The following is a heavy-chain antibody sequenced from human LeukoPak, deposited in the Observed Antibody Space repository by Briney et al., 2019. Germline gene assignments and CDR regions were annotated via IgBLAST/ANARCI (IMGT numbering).Heavy chain of an antibody. J-gene: IGHJ4*02. CDR3: AKGTLTFGGVIVQPFDY. Sequence: GGSLRLSCAASGFTFSSYSMNWVRQAPGKGLEWVSAISGSGGSTYYADSVKGRFTISRDNSKNTLYLQMNSLRAEDTAVYYCAKGTLTFGGVIVQPFDYWGQGTLVTVSS. D-gene: IGHD3-16*02. CDR1: GFTFSSYS. V-gene: IGHV3-23*01. CDR2: ISGSGGST.